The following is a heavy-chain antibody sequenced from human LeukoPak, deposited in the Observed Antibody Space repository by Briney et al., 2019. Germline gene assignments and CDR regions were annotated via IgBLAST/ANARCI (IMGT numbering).Heavy chain of an antibody. V-gene: IGHV3-20*04. CDR1: GFTFSDYY. CDR3: ARASGSYHDFDY. J-gene: IGHJ4*02. D-gene: IGHD1-26*01. CDR2: INWNGGST. Sequence: GGSLRLSCAASGFTFSDYYMSWIRQAPGKGLEWVSGINWNGGSTGYADSVKGRFTISRDNAKNSLYLQMNSLRAEDTALYYCARASGSYHDFDYWGQGTLVTVSS.